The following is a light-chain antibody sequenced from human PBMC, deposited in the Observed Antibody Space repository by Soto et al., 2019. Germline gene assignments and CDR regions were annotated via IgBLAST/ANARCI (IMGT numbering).Light chain of an antibody. CDR1: KGISSW. CDR3: QQAHCFPHT. CDR2: AAS. V-gene: IGKV1D-12*01. J-gene: IGKJ3*01. Sequence: DIQMTQSPSSVSASVGDRVTITCRASKGISSWLAWYQQKTGKAPKLLIYAASSLQSGVASRYSASVSATDFALTISSLQPEDFPTYYCQQAHCFPHTFGPGTKMDIK.